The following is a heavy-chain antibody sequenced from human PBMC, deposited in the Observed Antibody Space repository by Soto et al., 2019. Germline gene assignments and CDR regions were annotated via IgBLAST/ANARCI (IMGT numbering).Heavy chain of an antibody. D-gene: IGHD3-16*01. J-gene: IGHJ4*02. CDR3: ARGGNPIDY. Sequence: QVQLVQSGAEVKKPGASVKVSCKASGYTFTNFGISWVRQAPGQGLEWMGWISAYNGNTNYAQNFQGRVTMTTDTATRTAEVEVRSLRADEAAGYYCARGGNPIDYWGQGTLVTVSS. CDR2: ISAYNGNT. V-gene: IGHV1-18*01. CDR1: GYTFTNFG.